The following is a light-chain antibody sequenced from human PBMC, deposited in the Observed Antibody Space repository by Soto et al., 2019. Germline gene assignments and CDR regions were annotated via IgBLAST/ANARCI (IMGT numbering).Light chain of an antibody. Sequence: QSALTQPRSVSGSPGQSVTISCTGTSSDVGGYNYVSWYQQHPGKAPKLMINDVSKRPSGVPDRFSGSKSGNTASLTISGLQAEDEADYYCCSYAGSYTLHVCGTGTKVTVL. J-gene: IGLJ1*01. CDR2: DVS. CDR1: SSDVGGYNY. V-gene: IGLV2-11*01. CDR3: CSYAGSYTLHV.